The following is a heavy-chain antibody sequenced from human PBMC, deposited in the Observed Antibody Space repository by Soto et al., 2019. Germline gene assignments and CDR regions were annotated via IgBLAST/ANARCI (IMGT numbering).Heavy chain of an antibody. CDR2: IYWNDDK. J-gene: IGHJ4*02. V-gene: IGHV2-5*01. Sequence: QITLKESGPTLVKPTQTLTLTCTFSGFSLSTSGVGVGWIRQPPGKALEWLALIYWNDDKRYSPSLKSRLTTTKDTSKNQVVLTMTNMDPVDTATYYCAHRQGSTSPYYYDSSGYTYFDYWGQGTLVTVSS. CDR1: GFSLSTSGVG. CDR3: AHRQGSTSPYYYDSSGYTYFDY. D-gene: IGHD3-22*01.